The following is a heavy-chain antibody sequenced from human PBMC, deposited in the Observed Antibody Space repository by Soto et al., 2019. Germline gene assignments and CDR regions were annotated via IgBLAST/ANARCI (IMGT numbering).Heavy chain of an antibody. CDR3: AKEVHYGAIDY. CDR2: ISYDGSYK. D-gene: IGHD4-17*01. V-gene: IGHV3-30*18. Sequence: QVQLVESGGGVVQPGRSLRLSCAASGFTFSTDGMHWVRQAPGKGLEWVAVISYDGSYKYYSDSVKGRFAISRDNSKNTLYLQKNTSRAEDTAVYYCAKEVHYGAIDYWGQGTLVTVSS. J-gene: IGHJ4*02. CDR1: GFTFSTDG.